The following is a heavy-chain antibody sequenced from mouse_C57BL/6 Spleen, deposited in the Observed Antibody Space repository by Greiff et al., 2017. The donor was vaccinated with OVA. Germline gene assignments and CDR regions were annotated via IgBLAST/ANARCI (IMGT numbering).Heavy chain of an antibody. CDR1: GYAFSSYW. V-gene: IGHV1-80*01. Sequence: QVQLKESGAELVKPGASVKISCKASGYAFSSYWMNWVKQRPGKGLEWIGQIYPGDGDTNYNGKFKGKATLTADKSSSTAYMQLSSLTSEDSAVYFCARVDYGSSYFDYWGQGTTLTVSS. CDR3: ARVDYGSSYFDY. D-gene: IGHD1-1*01. J-gene: IGHJ2*01. CDR2: IYPGDGDT.